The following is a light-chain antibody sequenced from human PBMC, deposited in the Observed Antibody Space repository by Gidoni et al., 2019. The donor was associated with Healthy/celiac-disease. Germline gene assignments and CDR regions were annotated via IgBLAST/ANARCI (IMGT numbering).Light chain of an antibody. CDR3: QQSYSTPRT. CDR2: AAS. Sequence: DIQMTKSPASLSASVGDRVTITCRASQSISSYLNLYQQKPGKAPKLLIYAASSLQSGVPSRFSGSGSGTDFTLTISSLQPEDFATYYCQQSYSTPRTFXQXTKLEIK. CDR1: QSISSY. J-gene: IGKJ2*01. V-gene: IGKV1-39*01.